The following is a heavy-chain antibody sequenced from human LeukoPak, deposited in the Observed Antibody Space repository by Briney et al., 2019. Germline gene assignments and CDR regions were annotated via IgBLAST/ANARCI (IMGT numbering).Heavy chain of an antibody. J-gene: IGHJ4*02. CDR3: ARDVGTSGWHTFDY. D-gene: IGHD6-19*01. Sequence: SQTLSPTCAISGDSVSSNNGAWNWIRQSPSRGLEWLGRAYYRSKWYDDYAASVQGRITINPDTSKNQFSLQLYSVTPEDTAVYYCARDVGTSGWHTFDYWGQGSLVTVYS. V-gene: IGHV6-1*01. CDR1: GDSVSSNNGA. CDR2: AYYRSKWYD.